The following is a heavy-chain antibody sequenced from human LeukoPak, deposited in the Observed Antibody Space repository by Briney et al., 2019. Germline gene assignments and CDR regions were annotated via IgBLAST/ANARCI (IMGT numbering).Heavy chain of an antibody. CDR1: GYAFTGYY. V-gene: IGHV1-2*02. D-gene: IGHD5-18*01. Sequence: ASVTVSRKASGYAFTGYYMHWVRQAPGQGLEWMGWINPNSGGTNYAQKFQGRVTMTRDTSISTAYMELSRLRSDDTAVYYCARDPDMSSYGLVNWFDPWGQGILVTFSS. CDR3: ARDPDMSSYGLVNWFDP. J-gene: IGHJ5*02. CDR2: INPNSGGT.